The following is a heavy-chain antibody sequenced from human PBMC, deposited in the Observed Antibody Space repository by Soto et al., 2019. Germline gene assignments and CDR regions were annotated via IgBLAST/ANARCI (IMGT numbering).Heavy chain of an antibody. D-gene: IGHD6-13*01. V-gene: IGHV4-34*01. CDR3: ARGGIAAAGRRWFDP. J-gene: IGHJ5*02. CDR1: GGSFSGYY. Sequence: QVQLQQWGAGLLKPSETLSLTCAVYGGSFSGYYWSWIRQPPGKGLEWIGEINHSGSTNYNPYLRGRVTIPVDTSKNQFSLKLSPVTAADTAVYYCARGGIAAAGRRWFDPWGQGTLVTVSS. CDR2: INHSGST.